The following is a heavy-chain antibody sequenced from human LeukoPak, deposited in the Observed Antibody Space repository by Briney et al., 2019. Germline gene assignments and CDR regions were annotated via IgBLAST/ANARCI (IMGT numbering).Heavy chain of an antibody. CDR2: ISISTSTI. J-gene: IGHJ6*03. CDR1: GFTFRSYS. Sequence: GGSLRLSCAASGFTFRSYSVNWVRQAPGKGLEWVSYISISTSTIYYADSVKGRFTISRDNAKNSLYLQMNSLRAEDTAVYYCARDTDRQYYYYMDVWGKGTTVTVSS. CDR3: ARDTDRQYYYYMDV. V-gene: IGHV3-48*01.